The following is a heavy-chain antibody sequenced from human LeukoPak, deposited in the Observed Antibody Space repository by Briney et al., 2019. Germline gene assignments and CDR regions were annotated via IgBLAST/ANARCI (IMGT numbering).Heavy chain of an antibody. CDR3: AREDMVRGVINYYYYMDV. D-gene: IGHD3-10*01. CDR1: GFTFSSHW. Sequence: GGSLRLSCAASGFTFSSHWMSWVRQAPGKGLEWVANIKQDGSEKYYVDSVKGRFTISRDNAKNSLYLQMNSLRAEDTAVYYCAREDMVRGVINYYYYMDVWGKGTTVTVSS. V-gene: IGHV3-7*01. CDR2: IKQDGSEK. J-gene: IGHJ6*03.